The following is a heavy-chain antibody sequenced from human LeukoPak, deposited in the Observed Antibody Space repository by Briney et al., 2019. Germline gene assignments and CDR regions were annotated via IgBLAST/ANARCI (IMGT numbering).Heavy chain of an antibody. CDR3: ARDCSSTSCHDY. Sequence: ASVKVSSKASGYTFTSYDINWVRQATGQGLEWMGWMNPNSGNTGYAQKFQGRVTMTRNTSISTAYMELSSLGSEDAAVYYCARDCSSTSCHDYWGQGTLVTVSS. J-gene: IGHJ4*02. CDR2: MNPNSGNT. D-gene: IGHD2-2*01. V-gene: IGHV1-8*01. CDR1: GYTFTSYD.